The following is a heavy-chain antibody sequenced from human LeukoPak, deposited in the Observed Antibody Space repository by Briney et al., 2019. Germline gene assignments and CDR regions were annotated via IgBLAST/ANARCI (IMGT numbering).Heavy chain of an antibody. V-gene: IGHV3-23*01. D-gene: IGHD2-21*01. CDR2: ISGSGGST. CDR3: AKDGFLLWRGAFDI. J-gene: IGHJ3*02. CDR1: GFTFSSYA. Sequence: PGGSLRLSCAAPGFTFSSYAMSWVRQAPGKGLEWVSAISGSGGSTYYADSVKGRFTISRDNSKNKLWLQMNSLRAEDTAVYYCAKDGFLLWRGAFDIWGQGTMVTVSS.